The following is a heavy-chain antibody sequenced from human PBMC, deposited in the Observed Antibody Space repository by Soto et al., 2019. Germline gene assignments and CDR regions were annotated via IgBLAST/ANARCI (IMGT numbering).Heavy chain of an antibody. CDR3: ARLEGLATISYYFDF. Sequence: SETLSLTCTVSGGSIGSYYWSWIRQPPGKGLEWIGNIYYRGSTNYNPSLQTRVTISLDKSRSQFSLKLNSVTAADSAVYFCARLEGLATISYYFDFWGPGALVTVSS. V-gene: IGHV4-59*08. D-gene: IGHD3-9*01. CDR2: IYYRGST. J-gene: IGHJ4*02. CDR1: GGSIGSYY.